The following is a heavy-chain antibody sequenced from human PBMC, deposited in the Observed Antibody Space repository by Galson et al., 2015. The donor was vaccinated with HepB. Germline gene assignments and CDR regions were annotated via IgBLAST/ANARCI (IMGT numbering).Heavy chain of an antibody. V-gene: IGHV3-21*04. CDR1: GFTFSAYA. CDR3: AKAGYDSSFYYFDY. Sequence: SLRLSCAASGFTFSAYAMNWFRQAPGKGLEWVSSISSGNTYIYYADSVKGRFTISRDNAKNSLYLQMNSLRAEDTAVYYCAKAGYDSSFYYFDYWGQGTLVTVSS. D-gene: IGHD3-22*01. CDR2: ISSGNTYI. J-gene: IGHJ4*02.